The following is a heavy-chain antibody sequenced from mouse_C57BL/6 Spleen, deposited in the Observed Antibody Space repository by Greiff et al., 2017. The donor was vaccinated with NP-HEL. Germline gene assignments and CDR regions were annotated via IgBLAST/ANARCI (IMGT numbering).Heavy chain of an antibody. J-gene: IGHJ1*03. D-gene: IGHD1-1*01. CDR2: ISYSGST. CDR1: GYSITSDY. CDR3: ARNYGSSYDWYFDV. V-gene: IGHV3-8*01. Sequence: EVKLQESGPGLAKPSQTLSLTCSVTGYSITSDYWNWIRKLPGNKLEYMGYISYSGSTYYNPSLKSRISITRDTSKNQYYLQLNSVTTEDTATYYCARNYGSSYDWYFDVWGTGTTVTVSS.